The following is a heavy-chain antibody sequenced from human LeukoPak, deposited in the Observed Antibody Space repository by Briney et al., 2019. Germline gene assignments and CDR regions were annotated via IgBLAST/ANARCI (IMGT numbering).Heavy chain of an antibody. J-gene: IGHJ4*02. Sequence: ASVKVSCKASGFTFTNYHMHWVRQAPGQGLEWVGLIRGTGDSPDYAQKFQGRVTVTCDTSTNTLYLELRSLKSEDTAVYYCARANWGPFDYWGQGTLVTVSS. V-gene: IGHV1-46*01. CDR3: ARANWGPFDY. D-gene: IGHD7-27*01. CDR2: IRGTGDSP. CDR1: GFTFTNYH.